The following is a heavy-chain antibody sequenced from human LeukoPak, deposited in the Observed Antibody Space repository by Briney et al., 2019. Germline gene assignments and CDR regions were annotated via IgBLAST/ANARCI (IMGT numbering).Heavy chain of an antibody. CDR3: AKDRPYYGSGSFVDY. V-gene: IGHV3-30*02. CDR2: IRYDGSNK. Sequence: SRGSLRLSCAASAFTFSRYGMHWVRQAPGKGLEWVAFIRYDGSNKYYADSVKGRFTISRDNSKNTLYLQMNSLRAEDTAVYYCAKDRPYYGSGSFVDYWGQGTLVTVSS. J-gene: IGHJ4*02. D-gene: IGHD3-10*01. CDR1: AFTFSRYG.